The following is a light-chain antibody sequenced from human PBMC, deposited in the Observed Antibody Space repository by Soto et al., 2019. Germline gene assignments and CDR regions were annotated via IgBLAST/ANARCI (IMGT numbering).Light chain of an antibody. CDR2: GAS. V-gene: IGKV3-20*01. Sequence: IVFTHSLGTLSLSPGERATLSFRASQSVSSSYLAWYQQKPGQAPRLLIYGASSRATGIPDRFSGSGSGTDFTLTFSRLEPEDFAVYYCEYYGNSITFGGGTKVDIK. J-gene: IGKJ4*01. CDR1: QSVSSSY. CDR3: EYYGNSIT.